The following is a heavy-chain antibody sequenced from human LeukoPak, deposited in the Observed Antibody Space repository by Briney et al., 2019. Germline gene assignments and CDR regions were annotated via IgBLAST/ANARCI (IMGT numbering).Heavy chain of an antibody. J-gene: IGHJ5*02. CDR1: GGSISSYY. CDR2: IYYSGST. V-gene: IGHV4-59*01. CDR3: ARVSVGSLSWFDP. D-gene: IGHD1-26*01. Sequence: PSETLSLTCTVSGGSISSYYWSWIRQPPGKGLEWIGYIYYSGSTNYNPSLKSRVTISVDTSKNQFSLKLSSVTAADTAVYYCARVSVGSLSWFDPWGQGTLVTVSS.